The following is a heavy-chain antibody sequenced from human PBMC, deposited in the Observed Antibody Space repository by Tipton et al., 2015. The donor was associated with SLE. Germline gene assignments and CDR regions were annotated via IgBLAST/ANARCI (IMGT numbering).Heavy chain of an antibody. J-gene: IGHJ4*02. CDR3: ARHYWGSDY. D-gene: IGHD3-10*01. CDR1: GGSFSGYY. V-gene: IGHV4-34*01. CDR2: INHSGST. Sequence: TLSLTCAVYGGSFSGYYWGWIRQPPGKGLEWIGEINHSGSTNYNPSLKSRVTISVDTSKNQFSLKLSSVTAADTAVYYCARHYWGSDYWGQGTLVTVSS.